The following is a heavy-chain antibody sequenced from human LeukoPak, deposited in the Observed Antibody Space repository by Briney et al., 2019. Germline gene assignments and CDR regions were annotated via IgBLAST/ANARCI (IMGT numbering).Heavy chain of an antibody. V-gene: IGHV4-61*08. CDR2: IYYSGST. Sequence: SQTLSLTCTVSGGPISSGDYYWSWIRQPPGKGLEWIGYIYYSGSTNYNPSLKSRVTISVDTSKNQFSLNLSSVTAAETAVYYCARGAHAFDIWGQGTMVTLSS. CDR3: ARGAHAFDI. J-gene: IGHJ3*02. CDR1: GGPISSGDYY.